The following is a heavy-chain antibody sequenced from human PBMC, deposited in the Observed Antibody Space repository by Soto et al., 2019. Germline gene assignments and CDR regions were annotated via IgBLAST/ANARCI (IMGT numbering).Heavy chain of an antibody. Sequence: QVQLVQSGAEVKKPGASVKVSCKTPGNFCSKYGIRWVRQAPGQGREWMGWINVNTGSTNYAQKFRGRVTMTTDTTTGMVYKELRSLTSDDTAIYYCGGDGDQWDQRYLEYWGQGTLVSV. CDR1: GNFCSKYG. J-gene: IGHJ4*02. CDR2: INVNTGST. V-gene: IGHV1-18*01. CDR3: GGDGDQWDQRYLEY. D-gene: IGHD1-26*01.